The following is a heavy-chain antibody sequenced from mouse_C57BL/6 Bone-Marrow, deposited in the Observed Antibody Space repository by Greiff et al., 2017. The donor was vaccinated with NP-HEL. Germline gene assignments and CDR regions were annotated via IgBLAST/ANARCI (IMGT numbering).Heavy chain of an antibody. J-gene: IGHJ1*03. V-gene: IGHV1-4*01. D-gene: IGHD1-1*01. Sequence: QVQLQQSGAELARPGASVKMSCKASGYTFTSYSMHWVKQRPGQGLEWIGYINPSSGYTKYNQKFKDKATLTADKSSSTAYMQLSSLTSEYSAVYYCARFTTVVVYWYVDVWGTGTTVTVSS. CDR3: ARFTTVVVYWYVDV. CDR2: INPSSGYT. CDR1: GYTFTSYS.